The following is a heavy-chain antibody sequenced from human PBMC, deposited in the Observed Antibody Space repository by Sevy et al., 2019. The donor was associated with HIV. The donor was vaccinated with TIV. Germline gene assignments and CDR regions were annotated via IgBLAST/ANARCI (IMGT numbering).Heavy chain of an antibody. D-gene: IGHD1-26*01. CDR1: GFTFDDYA. CDR2: ISWNSGSI. J-gene: IGHJ4*02. V-gene: IGHV3-9*01. Sequence: SLRLSCAASGFTFDDYAMHWVRQAPGKGLEWVSGISWNSGSIGYADSVKGRFTISRDNAKNSLYLQMNSLRAEDTALYYCAKDISGYRGDYFDYWGQGTLVTVSS. CDR3: AKDISGYRGDYFDY.